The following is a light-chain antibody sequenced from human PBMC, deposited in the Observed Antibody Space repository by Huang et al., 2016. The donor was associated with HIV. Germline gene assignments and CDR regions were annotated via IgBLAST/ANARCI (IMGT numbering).Light chain of an antibody. CDR1: QSVTNN. J-gene: IGKJ2*01. Sequence: EILMTQSPATLSLSPGERATLSCGASQSVTNNLAGYQQKPCQAPRLLIYGASTRATGIPARFSGSGSGTEFALNISSLQSEDSAVYYCQQYGNWPYTFGQGAKLEI. CDR3: QQYGNWPYT. CDR2: GAS. V-gene: IGKV3-15*01.